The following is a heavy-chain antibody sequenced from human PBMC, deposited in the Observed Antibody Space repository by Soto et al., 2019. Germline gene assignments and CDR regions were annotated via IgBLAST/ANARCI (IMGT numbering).Heavy chain of an antibody. Sequence: QVQLVESGGGVVQSGRSLRLSCAASGFAFSSSALHWVRQAPGKGLEWVAVISYDGSNKYYADSAKGRFTISRDNSKNTLYLQMNNPRGEDTAVYYCARVSAVAGEKTTYYYYSMDVWGQGTTVTVSS. CDR1: GFAFSSSA. CDR3: ARVSAVAGEKTTYYYYSMDV. J-gene: IGHJ6*02. V-gene: IGHV3-30-3*01. D-gene: IGHD6-13*01. CDR2: ISYDGSNK.